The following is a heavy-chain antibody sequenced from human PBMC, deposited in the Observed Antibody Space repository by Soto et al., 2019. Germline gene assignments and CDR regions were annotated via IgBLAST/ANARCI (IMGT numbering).Heavy chain of an antibody. CDR1: GYTFTSYD. V-gene: IGHV1-8*01. J-gene: IGHJ6*03. D-gene: IGHD5-12*01. CDR3: VRGPGIVATITDYYYMDV. Sequence: QVQLVQSGAEVKKPGASVKVSCKASGYTFTSYDINWVRQATGQGLEWMGWMNPNSGNTGYAQKFQGRVTMTRNTSISTAYMELSSLRSEDTAVYYCVRGPGIVATITDYYYMDVWGKGTTVTVSS. CDR2: MNPNSGNT.